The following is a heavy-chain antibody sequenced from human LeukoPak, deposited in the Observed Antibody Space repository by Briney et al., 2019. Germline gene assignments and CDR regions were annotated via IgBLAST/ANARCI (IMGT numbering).Heavy chain of an antibody. V-gene: IGHV3-66*01. CDR1: GFTVSSNF. J-gene: IGHJ4*02. CDR3: ARGGDSLHY. D-gene: IGHD3-10*01. CDR2: IYSGGST. Sequence: GGSLRLSCAASGFTVSSNFMTWVRQAPGRGLEWVSVIYSGGSTYYADSVKDRFTISRDNSKNMLYLQMNSLRAEDTAVYYCARGGDSLHYWGQGTLVTVSS.